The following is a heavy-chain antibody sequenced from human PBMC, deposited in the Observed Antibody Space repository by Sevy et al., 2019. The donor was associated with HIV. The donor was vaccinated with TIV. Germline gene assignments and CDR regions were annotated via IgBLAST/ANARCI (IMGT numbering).Heavy chain of an antibody. CDR1: VYSFTSYW. Sequence: GESLKISCKGSVYSFTSYWIGWVRQMPGKGLEWMGIIYPGDSDTRYSPSFQGQVTISADKSISTAYLQWSSLKASDTAMYYCARASDYDYVWGSYTSHPYFDYWGQGTLVTVSS. CDR2: IYPGDSDT. CDR3: ARASDYDYVWGSYTSHPYFDY. J-gene: IGHJ4*02. V-gene: IGHV5-51*01. D-gene: IGHD3-16*01.